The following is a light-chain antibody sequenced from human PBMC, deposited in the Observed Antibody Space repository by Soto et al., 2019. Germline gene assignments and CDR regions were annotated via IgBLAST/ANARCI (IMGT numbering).Light chain of an antibody. CDR3: QHSYNAPWS. J-gene: IGKJ1*01. Sequence: DIQMTQSPSSLSASVGDRVIITCRPSQNIRTYLNWYQQKPGKAPKLLIYTASNLQSGVPSRFSGSGSGTDFTLTISSLQPEDFAVYYCQHSYNAPWSFGQGTKVDIK. CDR2: TAS. CDR1: QNIRTY. V-gene: IGKV1-39*01.